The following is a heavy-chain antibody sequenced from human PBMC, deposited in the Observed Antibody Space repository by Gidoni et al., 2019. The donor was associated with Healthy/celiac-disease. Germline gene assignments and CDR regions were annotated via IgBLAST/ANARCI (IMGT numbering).Heavy chain of an antibody. V-gene: IGHV3-23*01. CDR3: AKREDYYYGMDV. J-gene: IGHJ6*02. D-gene: IGHD1-26*01. CDR2: IRGSGGST. Sequence: WVSAIRGSGGSTYYADSVKGRFTISRDNSKNTLYLQMNSLRAEDTAVYYCAKREDYYYGMDVWGQGTTVTVSS.